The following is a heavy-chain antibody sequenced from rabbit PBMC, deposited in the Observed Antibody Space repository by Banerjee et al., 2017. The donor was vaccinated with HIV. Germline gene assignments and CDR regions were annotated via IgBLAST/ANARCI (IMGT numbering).Heavy chain of an antibody. J-gene: IGHJ4*01. V-gene: IGHV1S45*01. D-gene: IGHD1-1*01. CDR2: IYTASGST. CDR1: GFSFISSYW. Sequence: QEQLEESGGDLVKPEGSLTLTCTASGFSFISSYWICWVRQAPGKGLEWIACIYTASGSTYYANWAKGRFTISKTSSTTVTLQMTSLTAADTATYFCARDADSDYEYYFNLWGPGTLVTVS. CDR3: ARDADSDYEYYFNL.